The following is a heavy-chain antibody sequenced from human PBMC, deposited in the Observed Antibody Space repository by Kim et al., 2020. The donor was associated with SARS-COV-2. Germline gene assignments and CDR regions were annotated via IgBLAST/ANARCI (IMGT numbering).Heavy chain of an antibody. D-gene: IGHD3-10*01. CDR2: IYYSGST. Sequence: SETLSLTCTVSGGSISSSSYYWGWIRQPPGKGLEWIGSIYYSGSTYYNPSLKSRVTISVDTSKNQFSLKLSSVTAADTAVYYCARDSRTMVRGTGSPGGNFDLWGRGTLVTVSS. CDR3: ARDSRTMVRGTGSPGGNFDL. CDR1: GGSISSSSYY. J-gene: IGHJ2*01. V-gene: IGHV4-39*07.